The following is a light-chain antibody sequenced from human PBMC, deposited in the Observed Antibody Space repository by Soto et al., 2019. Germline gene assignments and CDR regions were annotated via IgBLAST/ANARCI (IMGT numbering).Light chain of an antibody. Sequence: QSALTQPASVSGSPGQSITISCTGTSSDVGGYNYVSWYQQHPGKAPKLMISEVSNRPSGVSNRFSGSKSGNTASLTISGLQAEDEADYYCSSYTRTSTRVFGTGTKATVL. CDR3: SSYTRTSTRV. CDR2: EVS. V-gene: IGLV2-14*01. CDR1: SSDVGGYNY. J-gene: IGLJ1*01.